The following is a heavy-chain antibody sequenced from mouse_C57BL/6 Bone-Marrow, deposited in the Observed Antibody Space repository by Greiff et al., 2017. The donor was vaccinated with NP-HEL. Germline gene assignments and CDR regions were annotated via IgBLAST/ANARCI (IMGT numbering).Heavy chain of an antibody. CDR3: ARSSMYYYYDWCAY. CDR1: GYSFTNYN. Sequence: EVQLQQSGPELVKPGASVKISCKASGYSFTNYNMNWVKQSNGKSLEWIGVINPNYGTTSSNQKFKGKATLTVDQSSSTAYMQLNSLTSEKSAVYYGARSSMYYYYDWCAYWGQGTLVTVSA. CDR2: INPNYGTT. J-gene: IGHJ3*01. D-gene: IGHD2-4*01. V-gene: IGHV1-39*01.